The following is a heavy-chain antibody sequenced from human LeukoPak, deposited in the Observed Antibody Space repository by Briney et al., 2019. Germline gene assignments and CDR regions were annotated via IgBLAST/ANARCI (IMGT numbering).Heavy chain of an antibody. J-gene: IGHJ4*02. CDR2: ISSSGSTI. V-gene: IGHV3-48*03. CDR1: GFTFSSYE. CDR3: ARGNTMVRGASGLFDY. Sequence: PGGSLRLSCAASGFTFSSYEMNWVRQAPGKGLEWVSYISSSGSTIYYADSVKGRFTISRDNAKNSLYLQMNSLRAEDTAVYYCARGNTMVRGASGLFDYWGQGTLVTVSS. D-gene: IGHD3-10*01.